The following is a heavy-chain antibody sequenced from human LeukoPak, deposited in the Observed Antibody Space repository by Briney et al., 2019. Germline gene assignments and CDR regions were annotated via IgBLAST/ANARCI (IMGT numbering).Heavy chain of an antibody. CDR1: GGSISSSSYC. J-gene: IGHJ6*03. D-gene: IGHD7-27*01. CDR2: IYYSGST. V-gene: IGHV4-39*07. Sequence: SETLSLTCTVSGGSISSSSYCWGWIRQPPGKGLEWIGSIYYSGSTYYNPSLKSRVTISVDTSKNQFSLKLSSVTAADTAVYYCARGGLTGDQDYYYYLYMDVWGKGTTVTVSS. CDR3: ARGGLTGDQDYYYYLYMDV.